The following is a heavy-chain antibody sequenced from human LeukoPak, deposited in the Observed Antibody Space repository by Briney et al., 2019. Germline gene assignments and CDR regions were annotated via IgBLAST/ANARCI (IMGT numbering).Heavy chain of an antibody. CDR1: GFTFSSHA. CDR2: ISYDGSNK. J-gene: IGHJ3*02. Sequence: PGGSLRLSCAASGFTFSSHAMHWVRQAPGKGPEWVAVISYDGSNKYYADSVKGRFTISRDNSKNTLYLQMNSLRAEDTAVYYCARDRSGGWYGYMSDAFDIWGQGTMVTVSS. CDR3: ARDRSGGWYGYMSDAFDI. V-gene: IGHV3-30-3*01. D-gene: IGHD6-19*01.